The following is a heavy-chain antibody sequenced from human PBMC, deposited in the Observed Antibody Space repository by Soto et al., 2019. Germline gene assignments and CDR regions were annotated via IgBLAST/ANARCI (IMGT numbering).Heavy chain of an antibody. CDR1: GFTFSTYA. D-gene: IGHD2-8*01. CDR2: ISGSGGST. J-gene: IGHJ5*02. V-gene: IGHV3-23*01. CDR3: AKNLGDCTNGGCYNNWFDP. Sequence: GGSLRLSCAASGFTFSTYAMSWVRQAPGKGLEWVSAISGSGGSTYYADSVKGRFTISRDNSKNTLYLQMNSMRAEDTAVYYCAKNLGDCTNGGCYNNWFDPWGQGTLVTVSS.